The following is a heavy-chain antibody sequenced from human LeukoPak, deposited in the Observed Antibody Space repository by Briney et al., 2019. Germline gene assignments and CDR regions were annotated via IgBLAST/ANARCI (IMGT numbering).Heavy chain of an antibody. D-gene: IGHD5-24*01. CDR1: GFTFSSYA. CDR3: ATLVEMATIVFDY. J-gene: IGHJ4*02. CDR2: ISYDGSNK. V-gene: IGHV3-30-3*01. Sequence: GRSLRLSCAASGFTFSSYAMHWVRQAPGKGLEWVAVISYDGSNKYYADSVKGRFTISRDNSKNTLYLQMNSLRAEDTAVYYCATLVEMATIVFDYWGQGTLVTVSS.